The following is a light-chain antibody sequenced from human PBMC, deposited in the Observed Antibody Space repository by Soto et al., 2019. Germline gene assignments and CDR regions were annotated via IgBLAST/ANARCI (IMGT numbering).Light chain of an antibody. CDR2: AAS. V-gene: IGKV1-8*01. J-gene: IGKJ2*01. CDR3: QQYYSYPTT. CDR1: QGISSY. Sequence: AIRMTQSPSSFSASTGDRVTITCRASQGISSYLAWYQQKPGKAPKLLIYAASTLQSGVPSRFSGSGSGTDFTLTISFLQSEDFATYYCQQYYSYPTTFGHGSKREIK.